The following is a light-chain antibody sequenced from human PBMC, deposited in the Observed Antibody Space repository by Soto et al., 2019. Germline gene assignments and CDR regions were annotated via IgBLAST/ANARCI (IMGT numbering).Light chain of an antibody. J-gene: IGKJ2*01. CDR2: DTS. V-gene: IGKV1-5*01. CDR1: QYISSW. CDR3: QQRNSYPRT. Sequence: DIQMTQSPSTLSASVGDRVTITCRASQYISSWLAWYQQKPGTAPRLLIYDTSNLEDGVPSTFSGSGSGTDCTLTITSLQPEDSATYYCQQRNSYPRTFGQGTKVDIK.